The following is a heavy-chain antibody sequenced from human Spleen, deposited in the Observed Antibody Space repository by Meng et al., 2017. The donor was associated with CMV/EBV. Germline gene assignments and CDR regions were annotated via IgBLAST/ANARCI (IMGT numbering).Heavy chain of an antibody. V-gene: IGHV3-74*01. CDR2: INSDGSST. J-gene: IGHJ5*02. CDR1: GFTFSSYW. D-gene: IGHD2-2*01. CDR3: ARGIVVVPAAP. Sequence: GESLKISCAASGFTFSSYWMHWVRQAPGKGLVWVSRINSDGSSTSYADSVKGRFTISRDNAKSTLYLQMNSLRAEDTAVYYCARGIVVVPAAPWGQGTLVTVSS.